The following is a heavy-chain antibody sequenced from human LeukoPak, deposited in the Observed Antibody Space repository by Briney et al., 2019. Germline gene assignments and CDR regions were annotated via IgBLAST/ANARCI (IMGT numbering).Heavy chain of an antibody. V-gene: IGHV1-8*01. CDR1: GYTFTSYD. D-gene: IGHD3-10*01. J-gene: IGHJ4*02. CDR2: MNPDSGNT. CDR3: ARAKRFGELLYG. Sequence: ASVKVSCKASGYTFTSYDINWVRQATGQGLERMGWMNPDSGNTGYAQKFQGRVTMTRNTSISTAYMELSSLTPEDTAVYYCARAKRFGELLYGWGQGTLVTVSS.